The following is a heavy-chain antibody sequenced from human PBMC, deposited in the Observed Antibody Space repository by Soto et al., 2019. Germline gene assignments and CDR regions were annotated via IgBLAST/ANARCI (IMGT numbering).Heavy chain of an antibody. J-gene: IGHJ6*01. D-gene: IGHD3-3*01. CDR2: IIPIFGTA. V-gene: IGHV1-69*13. Sequence: SVKVSCKASGGTFSSYAISWVRQAPGQGLEWMGGIIPIFGTANYAQKFQGRVTITADESTSTAYMELSSLRSEDTAVYYCARVAVLRFLGWLPALGYYYYYGMDAW. CDR3: ARVAVLRFLGWLPALGYYYYYGMDA. CDR1: GGTFSSYA.